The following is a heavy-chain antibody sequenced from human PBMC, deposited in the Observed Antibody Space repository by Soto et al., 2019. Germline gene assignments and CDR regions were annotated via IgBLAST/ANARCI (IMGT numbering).Heavy chain of an antibody. J-gene: IGHJ4*02. D-gene: IGHD3-22*01. V-gene: IGHV4-39*01. CDR3: ARQGSSGYYPFDY. CDR1: GGNISSRSYY. CDR2: IYYSGST. Sequence: SETMSLTCTVSGGNISSRSYYWGWIRQPPGKGLEWIGSIYYSGSTYYNPSLKSRVTISVDTSKNQFSLKLSSVTAADTAVYYCARQGSSGYYPFDYWGQGTLVTVSS.